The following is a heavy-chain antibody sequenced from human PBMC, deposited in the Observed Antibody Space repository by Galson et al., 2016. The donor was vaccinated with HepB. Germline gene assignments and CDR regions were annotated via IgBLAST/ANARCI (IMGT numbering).Heavy chain of an antibody. CDR1: GFSVSSGY. CDR3: ARDPSEGYYCLDV. J-gene: IGHJ6*03. D-gene: IGHD6-6*01. V-gene: IGHV3-53*05. Sequence: SLRLSCAASGFSVSSGYMNWVRQAPGKGLEWVSVLYSGGDSYYTDSVKGRFTISRDNSENTLYLQMNSLRGEDTAVYYCARDPSEGYYCLDVWGKGTTVTVSS. CDR2: LYSGGDS.